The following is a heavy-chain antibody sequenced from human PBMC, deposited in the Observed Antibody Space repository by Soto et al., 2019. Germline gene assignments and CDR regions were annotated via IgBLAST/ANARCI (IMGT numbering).Heavy chain of an antibody. CDR3: TTEPLPLLRFLEWRKGYYYYYMDV. V-gene: IGHV3-15*01. CDR1: GFTFSNAW. CDR2: IKSKTDGGTT. Sequence: PGGSLRLSCAASGFTFSNAWMSWVRQAPGKGLEWVGRIKSKTDGGTTDYAAPVKGRFTISRDDSKNTLYLQMNSLKTEDTAVYYCTTEPLPLLRFLEWRKGYYYYYMDVWGKGTTVTVSS. D-gene: IGHD3-3*01. J-gene: IGHJ6*03.